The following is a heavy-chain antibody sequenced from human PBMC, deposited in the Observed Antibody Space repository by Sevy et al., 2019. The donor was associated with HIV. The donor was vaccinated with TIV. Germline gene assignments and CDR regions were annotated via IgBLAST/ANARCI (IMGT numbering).Heavy chain of an antibody. CDR2: INPNSGGT. V-gene: IGHV1-2*02. CDR3: ARGGAHIAVAGTLYY. J-gene: IGHJ4*02. D-gene: IGHD6-19*01. CDR1: GYTFTGYY. Sequence: ASVKVSCKASGYTFTGYYMHWVRQAPGQGLEWMGWINPNSGGTNDAQKFQGRVTMTRDTSISTAYMELSRLRSDDTAVYYCARGGAHIAVAGTLYYWGQGTLVTVSS.